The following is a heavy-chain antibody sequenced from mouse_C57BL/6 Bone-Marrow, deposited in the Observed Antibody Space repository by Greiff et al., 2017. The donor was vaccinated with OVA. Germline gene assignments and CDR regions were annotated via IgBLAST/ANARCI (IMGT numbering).Heavy chain of an antibody. J-gene: IGHJ1*03. CDR1: GYTFTGYW. D-gene: IGHD1-1*01. V-gene: IGHV1-9*01. CDR2: ILPGSGST. Sequence: VKLMESGAELMKPGASVKLSCKATGYTFTGYWIEWVKQRPGHGLECIGEILPGSGSTNYNEKFKGKATFTADTSSNTAYMQLSSLTTEDSAIYYCASWDTTVVATYWYFDVGGTGKTVTVTA. CDR3: ASWDTTVVATYWYFDV.